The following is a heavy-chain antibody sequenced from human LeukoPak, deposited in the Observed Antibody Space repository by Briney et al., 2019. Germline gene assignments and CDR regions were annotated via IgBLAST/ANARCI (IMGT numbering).Heavy chain of an antibody. V-gene: IGHV3-30-3*01. Sequence: GRSLRLSCAASGFTFSSYAMHWVRQAPGKGLEWVAVISYDGSNNYYADSVKGRFTISRDNSKNTLYLQMNSLRAEDTAVYYCARVPVYCGGDCYLDAFDIWGQGTMVTVSS. D-gene: IGHD2-21*02. J-gene: IGHJ3*02. CDR3: ARVPVYCGGDCYLDAFDI. CDR2: ISYDGSNN. CDR1: GFTFSSYA.